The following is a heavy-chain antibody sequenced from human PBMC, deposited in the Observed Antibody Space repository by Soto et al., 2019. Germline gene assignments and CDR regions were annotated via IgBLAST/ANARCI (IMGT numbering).Heavy chain of an antibody. D-gene: IGHD1-26*01. J-gene: IGHJ2*01. Sequence: EVQLLESGGDLVQPGGSLRLSCAASGFTFGDFAMNWVRQAPGKGLEWVSGITGGGDYTFYADSVKGRFTISRVQSKNTVYLQMNSLRAEVTALYYCVKKIAGTTTTWAYWYFELWCRGTLVTVSS. V-gene: IGHV3-23*01. CDR2: ITGGGDYT. CDR1: GFTFGDFA. CDR3: VKKIAGTTTTWAYWYFEL.